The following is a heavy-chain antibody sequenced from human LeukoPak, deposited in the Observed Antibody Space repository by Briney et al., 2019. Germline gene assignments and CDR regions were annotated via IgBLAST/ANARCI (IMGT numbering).Heavy chain of an antibody. CDR1: GFTLSSYA. CDR3: AKVRGYSGYEQIDC. Sequence: GGSLRLSCAASGFTLSSYAMSWVRQAPGKGLEWVSAMRCSGGSTYYADSVKGRFNISRDNSKNTLYLQMNSLRAEDTAVYYCAKVRGYSGYEQIDCWGPGALVTVSS. D-gene: IGHD5-12*01. J-gene: IGHJ4*02. CDR2: MRCSGGST. V-gene: IGHV3-23*01.